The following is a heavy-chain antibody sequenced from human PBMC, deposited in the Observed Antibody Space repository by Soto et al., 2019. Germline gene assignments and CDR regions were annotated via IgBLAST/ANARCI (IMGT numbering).Heavy chain of an antibody. Sequence: GSLRLSCAASGFTFSSYAMSWVRQAPGKGLEWVSAINGSGGRTFYADSVKGRFTISRDNSKNTLYLQMNSLRAEDTAVYYCAKEDGSGSYVDYWGQGTPVTVSS. CDR1: GFTFSSYA. V-gene: IGHV3-23*01. D-gene: IGHD3-10*01. J-gene: IGHJ4*02. CDR2: INGSGGRT. CDR3: AKEDGSGSYVDY.